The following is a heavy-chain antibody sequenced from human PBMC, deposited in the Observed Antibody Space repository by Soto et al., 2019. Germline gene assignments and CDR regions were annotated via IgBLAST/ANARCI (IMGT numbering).Heavy chain of an antibody. Sequence: QVQLVESGGGVVQPGRSLRLSCAASGFTFSNYGMHWVRQAPGKGLEWVALIWHDGSKKYYADSVKGRFTISRDRTKNTRYLQMDSLRAEDTAVYYCARDERSWYFDLWGRGTLVTVSS. V-gene: IGHV3-33*01. CDR2: IWHDGSKK. CDR1: GFTFSNYG. J-gene: IGHJ2*01. CDR3: ARDERSWYFDL. D-gene: IGHD1-1*01.